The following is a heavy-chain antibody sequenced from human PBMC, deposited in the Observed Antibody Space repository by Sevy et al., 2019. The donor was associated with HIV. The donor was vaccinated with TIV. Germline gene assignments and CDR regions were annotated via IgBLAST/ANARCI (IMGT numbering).Heavy chain of an antibody. CDR3: VKEGGGEGGDY. D-gene: IGHD2-21*01. V-gene: IGHV3-30*02. CDR1: GFSLSSYG. J-gene: IGHJ4*02. CDR2: IQFDGSNK. Sequence: GGSLRLSCAASGFSLSSYGMHWFRQAPGKGLEWMSYIQFDGSNKDYEDSVKGRFTISRVNSKNTLYLQMNSLRVEDTAVYYCVKEGGGEGGDYWGQGTLVTVSS.